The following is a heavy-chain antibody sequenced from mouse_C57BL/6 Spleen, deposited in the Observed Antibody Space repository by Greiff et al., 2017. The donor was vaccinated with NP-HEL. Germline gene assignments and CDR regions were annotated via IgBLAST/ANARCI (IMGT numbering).Heavy chain of an antibody. J-gene: IGHJ3*01. CDR2: IHPNSGST. V-gene: IGHV1-64*01. CDR3: ARGYNWDVKAWFAY. Sequence: QVQLQQPGAELVKPGASVKLSCKASGYTFTSYWMHWVKQRPGQGLEWIGMIHPNSGSTNYNEKFKSKATLTVDKSSSTAYMQLSSLTSEDSAVDYCARGYNWDVKAWFAYWGQGTLVTVSA. CDR1: GYTFTSYW. D-gene: IGHD4-1*01.